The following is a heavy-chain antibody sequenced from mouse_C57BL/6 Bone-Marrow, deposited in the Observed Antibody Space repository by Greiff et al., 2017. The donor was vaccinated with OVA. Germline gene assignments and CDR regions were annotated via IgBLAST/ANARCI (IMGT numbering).Heavy chain of an antibody. D-gene: IGHD1-1*01. CDR2: IDPANGNT. Sequence: EVQLQESVAELVRPGASVKLSCTASGFNIKNTYMHWVKQRPEQGLEWIGRIDPANGNTKYAPKFQGKATITADTSSNTAYLQLSSLTSEDTAIYYCAKAYYTSSYPYYFEYWGQGTTLTVAS. V-gene: IGHV14-3*01. J-gene: IGHJ2*01. CDR3: AKAYYTSSYPYYFEY. CDR1: GFNIKNTY.